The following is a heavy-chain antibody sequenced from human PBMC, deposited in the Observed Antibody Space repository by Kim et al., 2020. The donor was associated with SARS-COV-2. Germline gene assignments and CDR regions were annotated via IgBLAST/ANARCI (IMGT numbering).Heavy chain of an antibody. CDR1: GFTFSSYG. Sequence: GGSLRLSCAASGFTFSSYGMHWVRQAPGKGLEWVAVIWYDGSNKYYADSVKGRFTISRDNSKNTLYLQMNSLRAEDTAVYYCARAPDPPHDYFDYWGQGTLVTVSS. J-gene: IGHJ4*02. CDR3: ARAPDPPHDYFDY. CDR2: IWYDGSNK. V-gene: IGHV3-33*01.